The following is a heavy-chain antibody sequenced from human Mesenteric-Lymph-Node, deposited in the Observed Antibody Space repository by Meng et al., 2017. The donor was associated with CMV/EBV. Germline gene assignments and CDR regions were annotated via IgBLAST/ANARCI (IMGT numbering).Heavy chain of an antibody. D-gene: IGHD6-13*01. Sequence: GGSLRLSCAASGFTFRNYAMSWVRQAPGKGLEWVSTISGSGDTTYYADSVKGRFTISRDNSKNTLYLRMNSLRAEDTAIYYCAKVGRAALVGAFDYWGQGTLVTVSS. CDR3: AKVGRAALVGAFDY. V-gene: IGHV3-23*01. CDR2: ISGSGDTT. J-gene: IGHJ4*02. CDR1: GFTFRNYA.